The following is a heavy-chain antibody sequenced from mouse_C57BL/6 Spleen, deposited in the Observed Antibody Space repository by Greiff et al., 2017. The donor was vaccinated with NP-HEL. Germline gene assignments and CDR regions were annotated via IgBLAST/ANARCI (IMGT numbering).Heavy chain of an antibody. CDR2: IDPSDSYT. J-gene: IGHJ4*01. V-gene: IGHV1-69*01. CDR3: ARLRVTTNAMDY. Sequence: QVQLQQPGAELVMPGASVKLSCKASGYTFTSYWMHWVKQRPGQGLEWIGEIDPSDSYTNYNQKFKGKSTLTVDKSSSTAYMQLRSLTSEDAAVYYCARLRVTTNAMDYWGQGTSVTVSS. CDR1: GYTFTSYW. D-gene: IGHD2-2*01.